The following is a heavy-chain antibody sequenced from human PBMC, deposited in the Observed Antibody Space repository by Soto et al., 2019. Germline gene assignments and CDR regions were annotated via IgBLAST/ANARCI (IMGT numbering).Heavy chain of an antibody. CDR2: ISFDRSKK. CDR3: ARGVFYYYGSSGYSPDY. D-gene: IGHD3-22*01. Sequence: GGSLRLSCEGSGFTSSSYVMHWVRQAPGKGLEWVALISFDRSKKNYADSVKGRFTISRDNSKNMMYLQMNSLRPEDTAVYYCARGVFYYYGSSGYSPDYWGQGTLVTVSS. CDR1: GFTSSSYV. J-gene: IGHJ4*02. V-gene: IGHV3-30-3*01.